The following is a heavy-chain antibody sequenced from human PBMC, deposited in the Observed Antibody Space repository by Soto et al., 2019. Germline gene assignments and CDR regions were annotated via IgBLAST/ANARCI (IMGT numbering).Heavy chain of an antibody. J-gene: IGHJ4*02. D-gene: IGHD3-22*01. CDR2: ISNSGNT. CDR3: AGDGGGGYYFDSSGYLDY. CDR1: GDSISSGGYC. V-gene: IGHV4-31*03. Sequence: QVQLQESGPGLVKPSQTLSLTCTVSGDSISSGGYCWSWIRQHPGKGLEWIGYISNSGNTYYNPSVKSRVTISVDTSENQFSLKRASVTAADTAVYYCAGDGGGGYYFDSSGYLDYWGQGTLVTVSS.